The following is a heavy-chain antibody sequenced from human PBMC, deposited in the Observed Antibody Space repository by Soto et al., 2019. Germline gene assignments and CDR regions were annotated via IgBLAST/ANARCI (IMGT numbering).Heavy chain of an antibody. CDR2: ISYDGSNK. CDR1: GFTFSSYG. CDR3: AKDGKRYCSGGSCSVGDP. D-gene: IGHD2-15*01. V-gene: IGHV3-30*18. J-gene: IGHJ5*02. Sequence: QVQLVESGGGVVQPGRSLRLSCAASGFTFSSYGMHWVRQAPGKGLEWVAVISYDGSNKYYADSVKGRFTISRDNSKNTLYLQMNSLRAEDTAVYYCAKDGKRYCSGGSCSVGDPWGQGTLVTVSS.